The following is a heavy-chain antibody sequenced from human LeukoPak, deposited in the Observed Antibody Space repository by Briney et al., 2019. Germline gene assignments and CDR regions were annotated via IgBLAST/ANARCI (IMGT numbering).Heavy chain of an antibody. Sequence: SQTLSLTCAVSGGSISSGGYSWSWIRQPPGKGLEWIGYIYHSGSTYYNPSLKSRVTISVDRSKNQFSLKLSSVTAADTAVYYCARVGGWYDGVFEYYFDYWGQGTLVTVSS. D-gene: IGHD6-19*01. CDR1: GGSISSGGYS. V-gene: IGHV4-30-2*01. CDR2: IYHSGST. J-gene: IGHJ4*02. CDR3: ARVGGWYDGVFEYYFDY.